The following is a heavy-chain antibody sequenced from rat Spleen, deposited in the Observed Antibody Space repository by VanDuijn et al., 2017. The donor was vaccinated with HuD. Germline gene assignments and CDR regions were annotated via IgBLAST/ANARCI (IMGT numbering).Heavy chain of an antibody. D-gene: IGHD1-7*01. CDR1: GYSITSNY. CDR3: ARSSSYYGYTYFDY. Sequence: QLQESGPGLVKPSQSLSLTCSVTGYSITSNYWGWIRKFPGNKMEWIGHISYSGNTSYNPSLKSRISITRDTSKNQFFLQLNSVTTEDTATYYCARSSSYYGYTYFDYWGQGVMVTVSS. V-gene: IGHV3-1*01. CDR2: ISYSGNT. J-gene: IGHJ2*01.